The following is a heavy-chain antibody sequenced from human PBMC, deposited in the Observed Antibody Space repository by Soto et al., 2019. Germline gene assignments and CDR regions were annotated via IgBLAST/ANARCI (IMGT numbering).Heavy chain of an antibody. V-gene: IGHV3-30-3*01. Sequence: QVQLVESGGGVVQPGRSLRLSCAASGFTVSSYAMHWVRQAPGKGLEWVAVISYDGSNKYYADSVKGRFTISRDNSKNTLYLQMNSLRAEDTAVYYCARDREGGWLVISHYCDYWVQGTLVTVSS. D-gene: IGHD6-19*01. J-gene: IGHJ4*02. CDR2: ISYDGSNK. CDR1: GFTVSSYA. CDR3: ARDREGGWLVISHYCDY.